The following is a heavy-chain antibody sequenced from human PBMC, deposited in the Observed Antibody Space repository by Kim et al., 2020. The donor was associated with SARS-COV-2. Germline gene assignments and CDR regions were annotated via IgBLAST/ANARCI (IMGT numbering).Heavy chain of an antibody. Sequence: GGSLRLSCAASGFTFSSYAMHWVRQAPGKGLDWVKVISYDGNIKYYIDSVKGRFTISRDNSKNTLYLQMNSLRAEDTAVYYCARDILQSDSNYYYGMDVWGQGTTVTVSS. D-gene: IGHD4-4*01. CDR3: ARDILQSDSNYYYGMDV. CDR1: GFTFSSYA. CDR2: ISYDGNIK. J-gene: IGHJ6*02. V-gene: IGHV3-30-3*01.